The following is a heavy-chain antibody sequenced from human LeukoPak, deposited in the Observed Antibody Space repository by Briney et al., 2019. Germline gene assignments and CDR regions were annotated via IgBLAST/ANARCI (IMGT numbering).Heavy chain of an antibody. CDR1: GFTFSSYA. Sequence: GGSLRLSCAASGFTFSSYAMSWVRQAPGKGLEWVSAISSSGGSTYYADSVKGRFTISGDNSKNTLYLQMNSLRAEDTAVYYCATFPRIVVVPAAYFDYWGQGTLVTVSS. CDR2: ISSSGGST. D-gene: IGHD2-2*01. V-gene: IGHV3-23*01. CDR3: ATFPRIVVVPAAYFDY. J-gene: IGHJ4*02.